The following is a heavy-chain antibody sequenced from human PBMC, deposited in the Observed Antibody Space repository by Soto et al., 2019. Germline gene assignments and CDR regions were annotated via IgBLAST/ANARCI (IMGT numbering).Heavy chain of an antibody. CDR2: INPNSGGT. J-gene: IGHJ5*02. CDR3: ARVRITGTTRNWFDP. Sequence: ASVKVSCKASGYIFTDYYMHWVRQAPGQELGWMGRINPNSGGTNYAQKLQGRVTMTTDTSTSTAYMELRSLRSDDTAVYYCARVRITGTTRNWFDPWGQGTLVTVSS. V-gene: IGHV1-2*06. CDR1: GYIFTDYY. D-gene: IGHD1-20*01.